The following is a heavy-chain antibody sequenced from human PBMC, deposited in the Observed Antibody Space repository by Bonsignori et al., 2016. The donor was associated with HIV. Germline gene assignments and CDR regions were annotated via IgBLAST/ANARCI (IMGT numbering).Heavy chain of an antibody. J-gene: IGHJ4*02. CDR2: IKQDGSEK. V-gene: IGHV3-7*01. Sequence: GESLKISCAASGFTFSSYWMSWVRQAPGKGLEWVANIKQDGSEKYYVDSVKGRFTISRDNAKNSLYLQMNSLRAEDTAVYYCARGTTANGDPFDYWGQGTLVTVSS. CDR1: GFTFSSYW. CDR3: ARGTTANGDPFDY. D-gene: IGHD4-17*01.